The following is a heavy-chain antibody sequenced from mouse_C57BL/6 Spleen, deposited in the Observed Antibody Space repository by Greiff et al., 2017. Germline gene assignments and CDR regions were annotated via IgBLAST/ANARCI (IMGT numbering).Heavy chain of an antibody. D-gene: IGHD1-1*01. CDR2: IDPETGGT. Sequence: VQLQQSGAELVRPGASVTLSCKASGYTFTDYEMHWVKQTPVHGLEWIGAIDPETGGTAYNQKFKGKAILTADKSSSTAYMELRSLTSEDSAVYYCTQNYYGSSPYAMDYWGQGTSVTVSS. CDR3: TQNYYGSSPYAMDY. J-gene: IGHJ4*01. CDR1: GYTFTDYE. V-gene: IGHV1-15*01.